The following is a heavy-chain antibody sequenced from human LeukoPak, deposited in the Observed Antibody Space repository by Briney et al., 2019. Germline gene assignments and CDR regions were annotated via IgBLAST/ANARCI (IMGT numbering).Heavy chain of an antibody. Sequence: VXVSCKACGGTFSXYAINWVRQAPGQGVEWMGGITPLFGTAKYAQKFQGRVTIIADESTSTAYMELSSLRSEDTAVYYCARGGDEGYYHSDHWGQGTLVTVSS. V-gene: IGHV1-69*01. CDR1: GGTFSXYA. CDR3: ARGGDEGYYHSDH. D-gene: IGHD3-10*01. CDR2: ITPLFGTA. J-gene: IGHJ4*02.